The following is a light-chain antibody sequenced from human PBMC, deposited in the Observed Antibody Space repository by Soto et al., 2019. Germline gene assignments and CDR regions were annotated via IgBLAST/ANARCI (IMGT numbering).Light chain of an antibody. Sequence: EIVLTKSPDTLSLSPGERATFSCRATQSITNNYVAWYQQKPGQAPRLLIYGASRRATGIPDRISGSGSGTDFTLSITRLEPEDFAVYYCHQYLDSPNTFGQGTKVDIK. CDR3: HQYLDSPNT. J-gene: IGKJ2*01. CDR1: QSITNNY. CDR2: GAS. V-gene: IGKV3-20*01.